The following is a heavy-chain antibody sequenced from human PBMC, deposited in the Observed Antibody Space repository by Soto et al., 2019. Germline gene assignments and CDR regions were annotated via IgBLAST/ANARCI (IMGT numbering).Heavy chain of an antibody. CDR3: ATSRGDSWTTYYLDN. J-gene: IGHJ4*02. CDR1: GFTFSSNS. D-gene: IGHD1-1*01. Sequence: EVQLLESGGGLVQPGGSLTLSCAASGFTFSSNSMSWVRQAPGKGLEWVSGISGRGGSIYYANSVKGRFTISRDNSNDVRYLHIYSLRAEDTAVYFCATSRGDSWTTYYLDNCGQGTLVAV. V-gene: IGHV3-23*01. CDR2: ISGRGGSI.